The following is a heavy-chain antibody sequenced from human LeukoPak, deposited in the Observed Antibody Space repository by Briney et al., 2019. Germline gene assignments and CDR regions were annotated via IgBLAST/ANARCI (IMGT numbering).Heavy chain of an antibody. CDR3: ARRSLIAAAGTIDY. Sequence: PSETLSLTCTVSGGSISSYYWSWIRQPPGKGLEWIGEINHSGSTNYNPSLKSRVTISVDTSKNQFSLKLSSVTAADTAVYYCARRSLIAAAGTIDYWGQGTLVTVSS. V-gene: IGHV4-34*01. J-gene: IGHJ4*02. CDR2: INHSGST. CDR1: GGSISSYY. D-gene: IGHD6-13*01.